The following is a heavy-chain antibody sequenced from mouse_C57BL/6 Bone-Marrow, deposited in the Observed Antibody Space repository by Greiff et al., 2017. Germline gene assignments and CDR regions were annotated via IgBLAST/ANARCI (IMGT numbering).Heavy chain of an antibody. Sequence: VQLQQSGAELARPGASVKLSCKASGYTFTSYGITWVQQRPGQGLEWIGEIYPRSGNTYYTENFKGKATLTADKSSSTAYMELRSLTSEDTAVYFGARDRVYYFDYWGQGTTLTVSS. D-gene: IGHD3-2*01. CDR1: GYTFTSYG. CDR2: IYPRSGNT. CDR3: ARDRVYYFDY. V-gene: IGHV1-81*01. J-gene: IGHJ2*01.